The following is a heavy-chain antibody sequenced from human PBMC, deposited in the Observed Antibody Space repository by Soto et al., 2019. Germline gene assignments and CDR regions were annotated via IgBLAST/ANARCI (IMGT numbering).Heavy chain of an antibody. J-gene: IGHJ6*02. CDR2: IDWDDDK. D-gene: IGHD6-6*01. CDR3: ARYSSSLVTYGSYYRIVG. CDR1: GFSLSTSGMC. Sequence: PPLVNPAQTLTLTCTFSGFSLSTSGMCVSWIRQPPGKALEWLALIDWDDDKYYSTSLKTRLTISKDTSKNQVVLTMTNMDPVDTATYYCARYSSSLVTYGSYYRIVGSCPATT. V-gene: IGHV2-70*01.